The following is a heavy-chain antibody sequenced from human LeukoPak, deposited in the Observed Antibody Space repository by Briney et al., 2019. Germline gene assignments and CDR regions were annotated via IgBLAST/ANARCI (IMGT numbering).Heavy chain of an antibody. CDR1: GDSINSNY. V-gene: IGHV4-59*08. Sequence: SETLSLTCSVSGDSINSNYWSWMRQPPGKGLEWIGYIYYGGSTYYNPSLKSRVTISVDTSKNQFSLKLSSVTAADTAVYYCARHPRIVVVVAATYFDYWGQGTLVTVSS. J-gene: IGHJ4*02. D-gene: IGHD2-15*01. CDR2: IYYGGST. CDR3: ARHPRIVVVVAATYFDY.